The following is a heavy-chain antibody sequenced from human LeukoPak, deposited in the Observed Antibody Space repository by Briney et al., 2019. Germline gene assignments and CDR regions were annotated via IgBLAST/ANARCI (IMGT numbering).Heavy chain of an antibody. J-gene: IGHJ5*02. D-gene: IGHD3-10*01. CDR2: IYYSGST. CDR3: ARATMVRPLGSWGHNWFDP. V-gene: IGHV4-39*07. Sequence: PSETLSLTCTVSGGSIRSSTYYWGWIRQPPGKGLEWIGSIYYSGSTYYNPSLKSRVTISVDTSKNQFSLKLSSVTAADTAVYYCARATMVRPLGSWGHNWFDPWGQGTLVTVSS. CDR1: GGSIRSSTYY.